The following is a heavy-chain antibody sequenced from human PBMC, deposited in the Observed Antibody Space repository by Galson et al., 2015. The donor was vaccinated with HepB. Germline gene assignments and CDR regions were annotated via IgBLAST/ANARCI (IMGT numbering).Heavy chain of an antibody. Sequence: SLRLSCAASGFTFSSYTMTWVRQAPGKGLEWVSYISSSGSTIYYADSVKGRFTISRDNAKNSLYLEMNSLRDEDTAVYYCARDFYDALRRLGVAQYGMDVWGQGTTVTVSS. CDR1: GFTFSSYT. V-gene: IGHV3-48*02. CDR3: ARDFYDALRRLGVAQYGMDV. D-gene: IGHD3-3*01. CDR2: ISSSGSTI. J-gene: IGHJ6*02.